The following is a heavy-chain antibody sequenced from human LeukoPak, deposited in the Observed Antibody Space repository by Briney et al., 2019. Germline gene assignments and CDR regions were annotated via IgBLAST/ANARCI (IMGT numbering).Heavy chain of an antibody. CDR3: GRYGRNYGMDV. Sequence: PSETLSLTCTVSGGSISSYYWSWIRQPPGKGLEWIGYIYYSGSTNYNPSLKSRVTISVDTSKNQFSLKLSSVTAADTAVYYCGRYGRNYGMDVWGKGPTVTVSS. D-gene: IGHD1-26*01. CDR2: IYYSGST. V-gene: IGHV4-59*01. J-gene: IGHJ6*04. CDR1: GGSISSYY.